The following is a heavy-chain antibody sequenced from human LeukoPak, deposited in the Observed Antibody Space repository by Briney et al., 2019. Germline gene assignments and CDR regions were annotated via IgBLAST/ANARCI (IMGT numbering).Heavy chain of an antibody. CDR3: ARHSSSWYYFDY. Sequence: SETLSLTCSVSDVSISSGIYYWGWIRQSPGRGLEWSGSISYSGTTFYTPSLKSRGTISVDTSKNQFSLKLNSLTATDTAIYYCARHSSSWYYFDYWAQGILVTVSS. D-gene: IGHD6-13*01. CDR2: ISYSGTT. J-gene: IGHJ4*02. CDR1: DVSISSGIYY. V-gene: IGHV4-39*01.